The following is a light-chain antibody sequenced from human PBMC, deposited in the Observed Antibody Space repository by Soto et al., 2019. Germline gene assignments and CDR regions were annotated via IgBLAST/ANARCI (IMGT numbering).Light chain of an antibody. CDR1: SSDVGGYNY. J-gene: IGLJ1*01. CDR2: DVS. CDR3: CSYAGSYTYV. V-gene: IGLV2-11*01. Sequence: QSVLTQPRSVSGSPRQSVTISCTGTSSDVGGYNYVSWYQQHPGKAPKLMIYDVSKRPSGVPDRFSGSKSGNTASLTISGLQAEDEADYYCCSYAGSYTYVFGTGPKLTVL.